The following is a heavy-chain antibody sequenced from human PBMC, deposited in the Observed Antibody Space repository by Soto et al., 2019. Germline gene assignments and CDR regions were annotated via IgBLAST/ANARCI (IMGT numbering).Heavy chain of an antibody. CDR3: ARDIAYCGGDCYSGDDY. CDR1: GFTFSSYS. V-gene: IGHV3-21*01. CDR2: ISSSSSYI. D-gene: IGHD2-21*02. Sequence: EVQLVESGGGLVKPGGSLRLSCAASGFTFSSYSMNWVRQAPGKGLEWVSSISSSSSYIYYADSVKGRFTISRDNAKNSLYLKMNSLRAEDTAVYYCARDIAYCGGDCYSGDDYWGQGTLVTVS. J-gene: IGHJ4*02.